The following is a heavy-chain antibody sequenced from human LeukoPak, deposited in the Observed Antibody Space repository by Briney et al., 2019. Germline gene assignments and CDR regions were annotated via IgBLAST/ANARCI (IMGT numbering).Heavy chain of an antibody. D-gene: IGHD3-22*01. V-gene: IGHV3-48*03. CDR3: ARGLDSSGYYEETFGY. J-gene: IGHJ4*02. CDR1: GSTFSSYE. CDR2: ISRSGTSI. Sequence: GGSLRLSCAASGSTFSSYEMNWVRQAPGKGLEWVSYISRSGTSIYYADSVKGRFTISRDNAKNSLYLQMNSLRAEDTAVYSCARGLDSSGYYEETFGYWGQGTLVTVSS.